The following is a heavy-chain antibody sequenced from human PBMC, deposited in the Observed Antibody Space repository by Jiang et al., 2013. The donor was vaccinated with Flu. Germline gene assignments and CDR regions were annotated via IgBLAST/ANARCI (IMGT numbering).Heavy chain of an antibody. D-gene: IGHD6-6*01. CDR2: IYYSGST. Sequence: GSGLVKPSETLSLTCTVSGGSISSSSYYWGWIRQPPGKGLEWIGSIYYSGSTYYNPSLKSRVTISVDTSKNQFSLKLSSVTAADTAVYYCARHSSSRYYYYGMDVWGPRDH. J-gene: IGHJ6*01. CDR1: GGSISSSSYY. CDR3: ARHSSSRYYYYGMDV. V-gene: IGHV4-39*01.